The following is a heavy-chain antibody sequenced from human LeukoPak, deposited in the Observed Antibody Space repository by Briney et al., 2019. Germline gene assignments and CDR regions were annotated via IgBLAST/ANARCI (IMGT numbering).Heavy chain of an antibody. J-gene: IGHJ4*02. Sequence: PGGSLRLSCAASGFTFSSYSMNWVRQAPGKGLEWVSSISSSSSYIYYADSVKGRFTISRDNAKNSLYLQMNSLRAEDTAVYYCARVGGWNYGLFTESLDYWGQGTLVTVSS. CDR1: GFTFSSYS. CDR3: ARVGGWNYGLFTESLDY. D-gene: IGHD1-7*01. CDR2: ISSSSSYI. V-gene: IGHV3-21*01.